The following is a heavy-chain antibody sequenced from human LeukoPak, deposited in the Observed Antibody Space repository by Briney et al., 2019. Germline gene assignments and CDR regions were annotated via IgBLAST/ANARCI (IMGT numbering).Heavy chain of an antibody. D-gene: IGHD4-23*01. J-gene: IGHJ4*02. CDR1: GGSISTYY. CDR3: ARDTGTVVDY. CDR2: IYYSGST. V-gene: IGHV4-59*01. Sequence: PSETLSLTCTVSGGSISTYYWSWIRQPPRKGLEWIGYIYYSGSTNYNPSLKSRVTTSVDTSKNQFSLKLSYVTAADTAVYYCARDTGTVVDYWGQGTLVTVSS.